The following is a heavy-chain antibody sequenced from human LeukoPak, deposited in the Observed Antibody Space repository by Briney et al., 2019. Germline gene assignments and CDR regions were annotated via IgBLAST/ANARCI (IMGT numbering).Heavy chain of an antibody. V-gene: IGHV3-9*01. CDR3: AKDMGATPGRGMDV. CDR2: ISWNSGSM. CDR1: GFTFDDYA. Sequence: GRSLRLSCAASGFTFDDYAMHWVRQAPGKGLEWVSGISWNSGSMGYADSVKGRFTISRDNAKNSLYLQMNSLRAEDTALYYCAKDMGATPGRGMDVWGQGTTVTVSS. D-gene: IGHD1-26*01. J-gene: IGHJ6*02.